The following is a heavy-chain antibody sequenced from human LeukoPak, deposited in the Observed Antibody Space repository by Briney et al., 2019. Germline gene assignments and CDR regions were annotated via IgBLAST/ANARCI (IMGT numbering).Heavy chain of an antibody. CDR3: ATERAFVWLRDYYYYMDV. CDR1: GGSISSYY. Sequence: SETLSLTCTVSGGSISSYYWSWIRQPPGKGLEWIGYIYYSGSTNYNPSLKSRVTISVDTSKNQFSLKLSSVTAADTAVYYCATERAFVWLRDYYYYMDVWGKGTTVTVSS. J-gene: IGHJ6*03. V-gene: IGHV4-59*01. D-gene: IGHD5-12*01. CDR2: IYYSGST.